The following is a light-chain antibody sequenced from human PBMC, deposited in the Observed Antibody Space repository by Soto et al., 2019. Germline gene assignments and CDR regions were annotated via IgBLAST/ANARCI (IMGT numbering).Light chain of an antibody. CDR3: SSNTSRSTYV. Sequence: QSVLTQPASVSGSPGQSITISCTGTSSDVGGYNYVSWYQQHPGKAPKLMIYDVTNRPSGVSNRFSGSKSGNTASLTIFGLQPEDEADYYCSSNTSRSTYVFGTGIKLTVL. CDR1: SSDVGGYNY. J-gene: IGLJ1*01. V-gene: IGLV2-14*01. CDR2: DVT.